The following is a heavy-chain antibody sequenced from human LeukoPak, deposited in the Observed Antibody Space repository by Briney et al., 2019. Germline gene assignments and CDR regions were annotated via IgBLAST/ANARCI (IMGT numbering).Heavy chain of an antibody. CDR1: GGSISGYY. CDR3: ARENSGSYREFDY. J-gene: IGHJ4*02. CDR2: IYTSGST. V-gene: IGHV4-4*07. D-gene: IGHD1-26*01. Sequence: ASETLSLTCTVSGGSISGYYWSWIRQPAGKGLEWIGRIYTSGSTNYNASLKSRVSMSVDTSKNQFSLKLSSVTAADTAVFYCARENSGSYREFDYWGQGTLVTVSS.